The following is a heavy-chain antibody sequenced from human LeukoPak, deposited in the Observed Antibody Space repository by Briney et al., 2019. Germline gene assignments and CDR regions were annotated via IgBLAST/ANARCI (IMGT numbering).Heavy chain of an antibody. CDR2: ISYDGSNK. CDR3: AKGDPYYGMDV. J-gene: IGHJ6*04. CDR1: GFTFSSYG. Sequence: GRSLRLSCAASGFTFSSYGMHWVRQAPGTGLEWVAVISYDGSNKYYADSVKGRFTISRDNSKNTPYLQMNSLRAEDTAVYYCAKGDPYYGMDVWGKGTTVTVSS. V-gene: IGHV3-30*18.